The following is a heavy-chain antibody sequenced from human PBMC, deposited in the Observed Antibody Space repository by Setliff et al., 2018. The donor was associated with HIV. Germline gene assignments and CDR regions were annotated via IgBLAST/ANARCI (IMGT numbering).Heavy chain of an antibody. CDR3: ARDGIGGWLSPKPDY. D-gene: IGHD5-12*01. Sequence: ASVKVSCKVSGYTLSELSIHWVRQAPGKGLEWMVYFNPQNGETVYAQKFQGRVTLTEDTSTDTASMELSGLRSADTAVYYCARDGIGGWLSPKPDYWGQGTQVTVSS. J-gene: IGHJ4*02. CDR2: FNPQNGET. CDR1: GYTLSELS. V-gene: IGHV1-24*01.